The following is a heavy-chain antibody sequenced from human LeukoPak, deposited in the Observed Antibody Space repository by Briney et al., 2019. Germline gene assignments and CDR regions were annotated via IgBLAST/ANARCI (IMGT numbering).Heavy chain of an antibody. CDR2: ISASGGST. J-gene: IGHJ6*03. CDR3: ARAHYSPLWFGEFRPLSTYYYYYYYYMDV. V-gene: IGHV3-23*01. Sequence: PGGSLRLSCAASGFTLSSYAMSWVRQAPGKGLEWVSSISASGGSTNYADSVKGRFTISRDNSKNTVYLQMNSLRAEDTAVYYCARAHYSPLWFGEFRPLSTYYYYYYYYMDVWGEGTTVTVSS. D-gene: IGHD3-10*01. CDR1: GFTLSSYA.